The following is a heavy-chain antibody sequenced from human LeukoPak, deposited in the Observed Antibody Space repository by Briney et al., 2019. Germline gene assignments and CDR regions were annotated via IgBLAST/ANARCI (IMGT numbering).Heavy chain of an antibody. CDR1: GYSISSGYY. CDR2: IYHSGST. J-gene: IGHJ4*02. CDR3: ARDLGFGESNTYYFDY. Sequence: PSETLSLTCTVSGYSISSGYYWGWIRQPPGKGLEWIGSIYHSGSTYYNPSLKSRVTISVDTSKNQFSLKLSSVTAADTAVYYCARDLGFGESNTYYFDYWGQGTLVTVSS. D-gene: IGHD3-10*01. V-gene: IGHV4-38-2*02.